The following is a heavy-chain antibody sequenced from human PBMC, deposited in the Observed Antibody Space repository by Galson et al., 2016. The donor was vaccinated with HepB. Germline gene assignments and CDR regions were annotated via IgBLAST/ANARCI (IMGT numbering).Heavy chain of an antibody. CDR2: MNPNSGDT. CDR1: GYSFLSHD. D-gene: IGHD4-23*01. CDR3: ARGRAPVDYGGVSDGMDH. Sequence: SVKVSCKASGYSFLSHDIDWIRQTTGQGLEWMGWMNPNSGDTYYEKKFQGRVNMTRNIAMTTAYMELTSLRRDETAVYYCARGRAPVDYGGVSDGMDHWGQGTTVIVSS. V-gene: IGHV1-8*01. J-gene: IGHJ6*02.